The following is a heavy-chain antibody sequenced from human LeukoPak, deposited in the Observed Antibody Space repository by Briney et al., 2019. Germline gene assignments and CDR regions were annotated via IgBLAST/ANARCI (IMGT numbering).Heavy chain of an antibody. J-gene: IGHJ4*02. Sequence: PGGSLRLSCAASGFTFSSYAMSWVRQAPGKGLEWVSAISGSGGSTYYADSVKGRFTISRDNSKNTLYLQMNSLRAEDTAVCYCAKLGSSTSWDYYFDYWGQGTLVTVSS. CDR2: ISGSGGST. CDR1: GFTFSSYA. D-gene: IGHD2-2*01. CDR3: AKLGSSTSWDYYFDY. V-gene: IGHV3-23*01.